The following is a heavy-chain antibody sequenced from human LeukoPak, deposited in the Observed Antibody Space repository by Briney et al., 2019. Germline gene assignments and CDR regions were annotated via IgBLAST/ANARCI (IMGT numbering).Heavy chain of an antibody. CDR3: ARGRIAVAGGGDY. CDR2: INHSGST. CDR1: GGSFSGYY. J-gene: IGHJ4*02. Sequence: SETLSLTCAVYGGSFSGYYWRWIRQPPGKGLEWIGEINHSGSTNYNPSLKSRVTISVDTSKNQFSLKLSSVTAADTAVYYCARGRIAVAGGGDYWGQGTLVTVSS. V-gene: IGHV4-34*01. D-gene: IGHD6-19*01.